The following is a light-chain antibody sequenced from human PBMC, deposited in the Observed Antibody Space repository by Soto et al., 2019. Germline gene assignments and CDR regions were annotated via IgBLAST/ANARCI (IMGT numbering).Light chain of an antibody. CDR2: EGS. J-gene: IGLJ2*01. CDR3: CSYAGSSTFVV. CDR1: TSVVGSYNL. Sequence: QSALTQPASVSGSPGQSITISCTGTTSVVGSYNLVSWYQQHPGKAPKLMIYEGSKRPSGVSNRFSGSKSGNTASLTISGLQPEDDADYYYCSYAGSSTFVVFGGGTKLTVL. V-gene: IGLV2-23*03.